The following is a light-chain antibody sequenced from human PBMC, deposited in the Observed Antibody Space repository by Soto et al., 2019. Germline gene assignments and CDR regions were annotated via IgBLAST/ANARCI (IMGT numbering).Light chain of an antibody. CDR1: SSDVGGYNC. Sequence: QSALTQPRSVSGSPGQSVTISCTRTSSDVGGYNCVSWYQQHPGKAPKLMIYDVSQRPSGVPDRFSASKSGNTASLTISGLQAEDEADYYCCSYAGTPYVFGTGTKLTVL. CDR3: CSYAGTPYV. V-gene: IGLV2-11*01. CDR2: DVS. J-gene: IGLJ1*01.